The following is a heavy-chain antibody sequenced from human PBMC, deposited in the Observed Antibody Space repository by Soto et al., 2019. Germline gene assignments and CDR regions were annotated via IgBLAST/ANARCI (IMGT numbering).Heavy chain of an antibody. CDR1: GFTFSNSA. CDR2: ISAAGRSA. J-gene: IGHJ4*02. Sequence: EVQLLESGGGLVQPGGSLRLSCTASGFTFSNSAMTWVRQAPGKGLEWVSIISAAGRSAYHADSVKGRFTISRDNSKNTLYLRMTSLRAEDTAVYYCAKDGHWLDVLLDSWGQVTLVTVSS. CDR3: AKDGHWLDVLLDS. D-gene: IGHD6-19*01. V-gene: IGHV3-23*01.